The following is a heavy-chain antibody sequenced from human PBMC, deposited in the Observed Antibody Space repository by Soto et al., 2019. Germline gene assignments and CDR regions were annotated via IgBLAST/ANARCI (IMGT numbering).Heavy chain of an antibody. CDR3: ARRAVVVPAANYYYYGMDV. Sequence: DSLKISCKGSGYSFTSYWISWVRQMPGKGLEWMGRIDPSDSYTNYSPSFQGHVTISADKSISTAYLQWSSLKASDTAMYYCARRAVVVPAANYYYYGMDVWGQGTTVTVSS. V-gene: IGHV5-10-1*01. J-gene: IGHJ6*02. CDR1: GYSFTSYW. CDR2: IDPSDSYT. D-gene: IGHD2-2*01.